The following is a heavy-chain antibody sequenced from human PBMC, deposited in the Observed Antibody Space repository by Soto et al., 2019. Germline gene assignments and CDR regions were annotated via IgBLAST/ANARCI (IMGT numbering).Heavy chain of an antibody. CDR1: GYTFTTYG. J-gene: IGHJ4*02. CDR2: ISPYNGNT. Sequence: QVQLVQSGAEVKKPGASVKVSCKTSGYTFTTYGISWVRQAPGQGLEWMGWISPYNGNTKYAQKLQGRVTMTADTSTSTAYMDLRSLTSDDTAVYYCTRGWFGEVVYYFDYWGQGTLVIVSS. CDR3: TRGWFGEVVYYFDY. V-gene: IGHV1-18*01. D-gene: IGHD3-10*01.